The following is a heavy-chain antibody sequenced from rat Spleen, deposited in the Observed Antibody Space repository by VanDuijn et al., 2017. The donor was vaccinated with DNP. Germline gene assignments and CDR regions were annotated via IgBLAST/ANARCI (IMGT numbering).Heavy chain of an antibody. Sequence: EVQLVESGGGLVQPGRSLKLSCAASEFTFSDYGMAWVLQAPTKGLEWVASITYDGGRTSYRDSVKGRFTISRDNAKNTLYLQMNSLRSEDTATYYCARSAAPFDYWGQGVMVTVSS. J-gene: IGHJ2*01. CDR3: ARSAAPFDY. D-gene: IGHD3-1*01. V-gene: IGHV5S23*01. CDR1: EFTFSDYG. CDR2: ITYDGGRT.